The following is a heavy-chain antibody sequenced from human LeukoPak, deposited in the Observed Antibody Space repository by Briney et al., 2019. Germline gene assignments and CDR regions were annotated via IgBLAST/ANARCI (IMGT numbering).Heavy chain of an antibody. D-gene: IGHD2-15*01. V-gene: IGHV4-38-2*02. CDR2: IYHSRST. Sequence: SETLSLTCTVSGYSISSGYYWGWIRPPPGKGLEWIGSIYHSRSTYYNPSLKSRVTISVDTSKNQFSLKLSSVTAADTAVYYCARSTRRTIYCSGGSCHGFFDYWGQGTLVTVSS. CDR1: GYSISSGYY. CDR3: ARSTRRTIYCSGGSCHGFFDY. J-gene: IGHJ4*02.